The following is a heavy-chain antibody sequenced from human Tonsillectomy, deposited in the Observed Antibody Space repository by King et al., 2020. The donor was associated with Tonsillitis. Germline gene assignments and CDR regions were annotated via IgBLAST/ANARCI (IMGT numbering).Heavy chain of an antibody. D-gene: IGHD3-22*01. V-gene: IGHV3-21*01. J-gene: IGHJ4*02. CDR1: GFTFSSYS. CDR2: ISSSSSYI. CDR3: ARGYYGWSCYYLGFPY. Sequence: VQLVESGGGLVKPGGSLRLSCAASGFTFSSYSMNWVRQAPGKGLEWVSSISSSSSYIYYADSVKGRFTISRDNAKNSLYLQMNSLRAEDTAVYYCARGYYGWSCYYLGFPYRGQGTLVNVLS.